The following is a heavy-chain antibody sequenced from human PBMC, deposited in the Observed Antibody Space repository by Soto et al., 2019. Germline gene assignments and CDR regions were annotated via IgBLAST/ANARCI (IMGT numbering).Heavy chain of an antibody. D-gene: IGHD1-26*01. V-gene: IGHV3-30*18. CDR1: GFTFKTHA. Sequence: QVQLVESGGGVVQPGTSLRLSCAASGFTFKTHAMHWVRQAPGKGLEWMAVIAYDGNEKFYADSVKGRFTISRDNSKNALYVQINTLRNEDTAVYYCGKDVGDYVPYYYGVDVWGQGTTVTGSS. CDR3: GKDVGDYVPYYYGVDV. J-gene: IGHJ6*02. CDR2: IAYDGNEK.